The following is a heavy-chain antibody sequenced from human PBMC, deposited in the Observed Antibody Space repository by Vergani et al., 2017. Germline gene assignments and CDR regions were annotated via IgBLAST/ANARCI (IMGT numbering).Heavy chain of an antibody. CDR3: ATRGYYYDSSGYYFDY. V-gene: IGHV1-18*01. J-gene: IGHJ4*02. CDR1: GYTFTSYG. D-gene: IGHD3-22*01. Sequence: QVQLVQSGAEVKKPGASVKVSCKASGYTFTSYGISWVRQAPGQGLGGMGWISAYNGNTNYAQKLQGRVTMTTDTSTSTAYMELRSLRSDDTAVYYCATRGYYYDSSGYYFDYWGQGTLVTVSS. CDR2: ISAYNGNT.